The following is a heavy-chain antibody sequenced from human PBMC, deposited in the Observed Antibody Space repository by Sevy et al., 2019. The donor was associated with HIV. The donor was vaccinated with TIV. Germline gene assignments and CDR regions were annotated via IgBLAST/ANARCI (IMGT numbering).Heavy chain of an antibody. V-gene: IGHV3-30*04. CDR1: GFTFSSYA. CDR3: ARELGYCSSTSCYKQVGYYYGMDV. J-gene: IGHJ6*02. CDR2: ISYDGSNK. Sequence: GGSLRLSCAASGFTFSSYAMHWVRQAPGKGLEWVAVISYDGSNKYYADSVKGRFTISRDNSKNTLYLQMNSLRAEDTAVYYCARELGYCSSTSCYKQVGYYYGMDVWGQGTTVTVSS. D-gene: IGHD2-2*02.